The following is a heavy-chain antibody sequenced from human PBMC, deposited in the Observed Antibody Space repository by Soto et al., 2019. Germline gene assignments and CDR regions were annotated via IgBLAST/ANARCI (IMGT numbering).Heavy chain of an antibody. CDR3: ARGRGYSGDDHYYYFDMDV. D-gene: IGHD5-12*01. CDR1: GGTFNNYP. V-gene: IGHV1-69*13. CDR2: SIPIFGTA. Sequence: SVKVSCKASGGTFNNYPITWVRQAPGEGLEWKGGSIPIFGTANYAQKFQGRVTISVDESTSTAYMELSSLRSEDTAVYYCARGRGYSGDDHYYYFDMDVWGQGTTVTVSS. J-gene: IGHJ6*02.